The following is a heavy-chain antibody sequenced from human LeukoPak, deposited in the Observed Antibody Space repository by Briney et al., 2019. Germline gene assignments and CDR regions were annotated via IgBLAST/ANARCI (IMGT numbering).Heavy chain of an antibody. Sequence: PSETLSLTCTVSGGSITSYFWKWIRQPPGKGLSWIGYIYHSGTTNYKPALKSRASISVDTSRSQFSLKLSSVTAADTAVYYCSQKAPFSPAYSQQLGQGTLVTVSS. V-gene: IGHV4-59*01. CDR2: IYHSGTT. J-gene: IGHJ1*01. D-gene: IGHD2/OR15-2a*01. CDR1: GGSITSYF. CDR3: SQKAPFSPAYSQQ.